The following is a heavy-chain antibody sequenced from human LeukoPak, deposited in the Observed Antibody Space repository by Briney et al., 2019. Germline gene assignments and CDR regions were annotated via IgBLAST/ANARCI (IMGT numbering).Heavy chain of an antibody. CDR2: ISYDGSNK. J-gene: IGHJ4*02. D-gene: IGHD2-2*01. CDR3: ARDRRGSQLLGGYFDY. Sequence: SGGSLRLSCAASGFTFSSYAMHWVRQASGKGLEWVAVISYDGSNKYYADSVKGRFTISRDNSKNTLYLQMNSLRAEDTAVYYCARDRRGSQLLGGYFDYWGQGTLVTVSS. CDR1: GFTFSSYA. V-gene: IGHV3-30*04.